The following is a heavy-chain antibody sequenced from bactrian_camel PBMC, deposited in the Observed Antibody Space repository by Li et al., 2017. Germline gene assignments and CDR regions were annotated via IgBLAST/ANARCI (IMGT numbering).Heavy chain of an antibody. V-gene: IGHV3-3*01. CDR3: AGDRPYGAWYMESEYRY. Sequence: HVQLVESGGGSVQPGGSLKLSCVVHGNNSARKCLAWFRQAPGKEREPVAGFYQTDGDTSYADSVKGRFTISQEDGENTVHLQMNNLIPEDTGVYYCAGDRPYGAWYMESEYRYWGRGTQVTVS. J-gene: IGHJ4*01. CDR2: FYQTDGDT. D-gene: IGHD6*01. CDR1: GNNSARKC.